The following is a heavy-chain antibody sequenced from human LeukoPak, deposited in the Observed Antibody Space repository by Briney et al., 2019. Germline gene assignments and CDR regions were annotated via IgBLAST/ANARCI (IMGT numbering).Heavy chain of an antibody. V-gene: IGHV1-69*13. J-gene: IGHJ4*02. CDR1: GGTFSSYA. Sequence: SVKVSCKASGGTFSSYAISWVRQAPGQGLEWMGGIIPIFGTANYAQKFQGRVTITADESTSTAYMELSSLRSEDTAVYYCARGRGRWLQLWFFDYWGQGTLVTVSS. D-gene: IGHD5-24*01. CDR3: ARGRGRWLQLWFFDY. CDR2: IIPIFGTA.